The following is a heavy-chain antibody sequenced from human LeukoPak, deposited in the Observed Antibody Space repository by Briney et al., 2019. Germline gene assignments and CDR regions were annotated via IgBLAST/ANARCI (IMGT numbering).Heavy chain of an antibody. CDR3: ARDRRDMVRGINIVRQYHYYYYMDV. CDR1: GGSISSNSYY. CDR2: IYTSGST. Sequence: SQTLSLTCTVSGGSISSNSYYWSWIRQPAGNGLEWIGRIYTSGSTNYNPSLKSRVTISVDTSKNQFSLKLSSVTAADTAVYYCARDRRDMVRGINIVRQYHYYYYMDVWGKGTTVTVSS. V-gene: IGHV4-61*02. J-gene: IGHJ6*03. D-gene: IGHD3-10*01.